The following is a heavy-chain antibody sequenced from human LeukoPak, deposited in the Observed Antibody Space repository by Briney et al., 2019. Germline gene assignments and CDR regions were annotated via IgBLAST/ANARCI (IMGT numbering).Heavy chain of an antibody. V-gene: IGHV1-69*04. Sequence: SVKVSCKASGGTFSSYAISWVRQAPGQGLEWMGRIIPILGIANYAQKFQGRVTITADKSTSTAYMELSSLRSEDTAVYYCARDPAAGYDAFDIWGQGTMVTVSS. CDR1: GGTFSSYA. J-gene: IGHJ3*02. CDR3: ARDPAAGYDAFDI. CDR2: IIPILGIA. D-gene: IGHD6-13*01.